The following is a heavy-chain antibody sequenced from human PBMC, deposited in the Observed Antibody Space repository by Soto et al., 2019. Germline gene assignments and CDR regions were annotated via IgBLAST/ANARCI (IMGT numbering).Heavy chain of an antibody. CDR2: INHSGST. V-gene: IGHV4-34*01. CDR3: AGGVRGVITENWFDP. D-gene: IGHD3-10*01. J-gene: IGHJ5*02. CDR1: GGSFSGYY. Sequence: SETLSLTCAVYGGSFSGYYWSWIRQPPGKGLEWIGEINHSGSTNYNPSLKSRVTISVDTSKNQFSLKLSSVTAADTAVYYCAGGVRGVITENWFDPWGRGTLVTVSS.